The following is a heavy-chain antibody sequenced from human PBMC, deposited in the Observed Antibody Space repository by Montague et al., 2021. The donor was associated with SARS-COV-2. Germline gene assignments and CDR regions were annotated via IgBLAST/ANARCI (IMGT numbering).Heavy chain of an antibody. J-gene: IGHJ4*02. V-gene: IGHV3-30-3*01. CDR2: VSYDGINK. CDR1: GFTFSIYA. Sequence: SLRLSCAASGFTFSIYAMHWVRQAPGKGLEWVAVVSYDGINKYYXDSVKGRFTISRDNSKNTLFLQMNSLRAEDTAFYYCARGRGRDYGDSFDYWGQGTLVTVSS. D-gene: IGHD4-17*01. CDR3: ARGRGRDYGDSFDY.